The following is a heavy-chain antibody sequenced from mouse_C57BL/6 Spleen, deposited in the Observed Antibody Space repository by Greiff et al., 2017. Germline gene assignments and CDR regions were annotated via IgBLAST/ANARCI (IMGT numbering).Heavy chain of an antibody. CDR2: INPGSGGT. V-gene: IGHV1-54*01. Sequence: QVQLQQSGAELVRPGTSVKVSCKASGYAFTNYLIEWVKQRPGQGLEWIGVINPGSGGTNYNEKFKGKATLTADKSSSTAYMQLSSLTSEDSAVYFCARARYYGSSYWFAYWGQGTLVTVSA. J-gene: IGHJ3*01. D-gene: IGHD1-1*01. CDR3: ARARYYGSSYWFAY. CDR1: GYAFTNYL.